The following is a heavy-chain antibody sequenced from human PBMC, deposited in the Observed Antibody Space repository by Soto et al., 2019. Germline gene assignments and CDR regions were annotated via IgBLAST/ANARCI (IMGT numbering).Heavy chain of an antibody. CDR3: ARHPSGGYYGIYYYYGMDV. J-gene: IGHJ6*02. V-gene: IGHV5-51*01. CDR1: GYSFTSYW. D-gene: IGHD3-3*01. CDR2: IYPGDSDT. Sequence: PGESLKISCKGSGYSFTSYWIGWVRQMPGKGLEWMGIIYPGDSDTKYSPSVQGQVTISADKSISTAYLQWSGLKASDTAMYYCARHPSGGYYGIYYYYGMDVWGQGTTVTVSS.